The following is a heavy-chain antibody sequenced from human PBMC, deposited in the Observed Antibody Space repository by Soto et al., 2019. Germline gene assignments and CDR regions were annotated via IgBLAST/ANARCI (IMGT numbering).Heavy chain of an antibody. CDR3: ARGEQQLVRRYYYYYYGMDV. D-gene: IGHD6-13*01. CDR1: GGCFSGYY. J-gene: IGHJ6*01. Sequence: SQTMSFTWAVYGGCFSGYYWIWIRQPPGKGMEWIGEIHRTGSPNYNPSLRSRVTISVDTSKNQFSLKLSSVSAADTAVYYCARGEQQLVRRYYYYYYGMDVWGQGTTVSV. CDR2: IHRTGSP. V-gene: IGHV4-34*01.